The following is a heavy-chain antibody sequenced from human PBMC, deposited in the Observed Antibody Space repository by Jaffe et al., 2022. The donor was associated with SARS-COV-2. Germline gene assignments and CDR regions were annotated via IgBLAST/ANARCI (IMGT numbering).Heavy chain of an antibody. CDR2: ISYDGSNK. J-gene: IGHJ4*02. D-gene: IGHD2-15*01. CDR1: GFTFSSYA. V-gene: IGHV3-30-3*01. CDR3: ARGGVVVAAAPDY. Sequence: QVQLVESGGGVVQPGRSLRLSCAASGFTFSSYAMHWVRQAPGKGLEWVAVISYDGSNKYYADSVKGRFTISRDNSKNTLYLQMNSLRAEDTAVYYCARGGVVVAAAPDYWGQGTLVTVSS.